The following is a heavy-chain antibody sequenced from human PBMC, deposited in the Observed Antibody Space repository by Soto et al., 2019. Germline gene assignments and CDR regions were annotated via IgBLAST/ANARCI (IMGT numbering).Heavy chain of an antibody. CDR1: GYSFTDYH. D-gene: IGHD3-16*01. Sequence: ASVKVSCKASGYSFTDYHIHWVRQAPGQGLEWMGFIFPNSGGSTTSAQQFEGRVTMTRDSSISTAYLELSGLTPDDTAVYYCAKDEGGIFDSWGQGTLVTVSS. CDR3: AKDEGGIFDS. CDR2: IFPNSGGST. V-gene: IGHV1-2*02. J-gene: IGHJ4*01.